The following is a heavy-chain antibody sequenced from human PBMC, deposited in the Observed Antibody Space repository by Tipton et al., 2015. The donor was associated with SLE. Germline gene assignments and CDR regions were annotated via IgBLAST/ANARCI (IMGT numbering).Heavy chain of an antibody. V-gene: IGHV4-39*07. CDR2: IYYSGST. Sequence: TLSLTCTVSGGSISSGSYYWGWIRQPPGKGLEWIGSIYYSGSTYYNPSLKSRVTISVDTSKNQFSLKLSSVTAADTAVYYCARCPRDYYYYMDVWGKGTTVTVSS. J-gene: IGHJ6*03. CDR1: GGSISSGSYY. CDR3: ARCPRDYYYYMDV.